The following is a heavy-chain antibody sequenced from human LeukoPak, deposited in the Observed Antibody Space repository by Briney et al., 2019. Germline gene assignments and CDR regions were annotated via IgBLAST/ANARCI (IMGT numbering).Heavy chain of an antibody. V-gene: IGHV3-23*01. CDR2: ISGSGGST. J-gene: IGHJ6*02. CDR3: AKLRGYCRGGSCYSCYYYGMDV. Sequence: PGASLRLSCAASGFTFSSYAMSWVRQAPGKGLEWVSGISGSGGSTYYADSVEGRFTISRDNSKNTLYLQMNSLRAEDTAVYYCAKLRGYCRGGSCYSCYYYGMDVGGQGTTVTVPS. D-gene: IGHD2-15*01. CDR1: GFTFSSYA.